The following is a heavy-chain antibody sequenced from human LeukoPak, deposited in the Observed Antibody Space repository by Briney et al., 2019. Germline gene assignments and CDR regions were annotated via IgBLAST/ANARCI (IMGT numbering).Heavy chain of an antibody. D-gene: IGHD3-10*01. CDR2: FDPEDGET. V-gene: IGHV1-24*01. CDR3: AGLGSPYYYGMDV. J-gene: IGHJ6*02. CDR1: GYTLTELS. Sequence: ASVKVSCKVSGYTLTELSMHWVRQAPGKGLGWMGGFDPEDGETINAQKLQRRDTKTENTSTDTAYMQLSSLRSEDTAVYYCAGLGSPYYYGMDVWGQGTTVTVSS.